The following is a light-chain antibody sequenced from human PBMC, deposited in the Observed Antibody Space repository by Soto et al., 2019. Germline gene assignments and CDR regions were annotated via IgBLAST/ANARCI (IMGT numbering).Light chain of an antibody. J-gene: IGKJ5*01. CDR1: QGISSS. CDR2: AAS. Sequence: DIQLTQSPSFLSASVGDRVTITCRASQGISSSLAWYQQKPGKAPNLLIYAASTLQSGVPSRFSGSRSGTEFTLTITSLQPEDFATYYCQQLHSYPLTFGQGTRLEIK. V-gene: IGKV1-9*01. CDR3: QQLHSYPLT.